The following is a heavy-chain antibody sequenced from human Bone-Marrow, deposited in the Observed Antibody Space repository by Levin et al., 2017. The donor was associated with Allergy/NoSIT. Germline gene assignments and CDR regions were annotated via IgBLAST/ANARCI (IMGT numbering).Heavy chain of an antibody. Sequence: LSLTCAASGFTFSSYSMNWVRQAPGKGLEWVSYISGSGDSIYYADSVKGRFTISRDNAKNSLYLQMNSLRDEDTAVDYCAKDRGSGSYPFDYWGQGTLVTVSS. CDR3: AKDRGSGSYPFDY. CDR1: GFTFSSYS. CDR2: ISGSGDSI. J-gene: IGHJ4*02. D-gene: IGHD1-26*01. V-gene: IGHV3-48*02.